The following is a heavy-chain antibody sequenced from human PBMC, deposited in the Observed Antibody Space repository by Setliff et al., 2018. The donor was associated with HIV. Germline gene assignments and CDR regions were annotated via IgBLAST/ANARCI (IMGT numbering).Heavy chain of an antibody. CDR3: ATYSSSWPDY. D-gene: IGHD6-13*01. J-gene: IGHJ4*02. V-gene: IGHV4-31*03. CDR1: GGSISSGGYY. CDR2: IYYSGSA. Sequence: SETLSLTCTVSGGSISSGGYYWSWIRQHPEKGLEWIGYIYYSGSAYYNPSLKSRVTISVDTSKNQFSLKLSSVTAADTSVYYCATYSSSWPDYWGQGTLVTVSS.